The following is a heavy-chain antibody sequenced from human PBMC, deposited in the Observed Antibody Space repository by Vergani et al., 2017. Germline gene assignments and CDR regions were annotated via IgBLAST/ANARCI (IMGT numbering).Heavy chain of an antibody. J-gene: IGHJ5*02. CDR3: ARAQTRSHFSSDSIGFDP. V-gene: IGHV4-61*02. D-gene: IGHD3-10*01. Sequence: QVQLTESGPRVVRPSQTLSLTCTVSGDSISNGPYYLTWIRQTAGKGLEWLGRIYISGITDYNPSLQSRVTISVDSSKNQFSLRLNSVTAADTAVYFCARAQTRSHFSSDSIGFDPWGPGILVTVSS. CDR2: IYISGIT. CDR1: GDSISNGPYY.